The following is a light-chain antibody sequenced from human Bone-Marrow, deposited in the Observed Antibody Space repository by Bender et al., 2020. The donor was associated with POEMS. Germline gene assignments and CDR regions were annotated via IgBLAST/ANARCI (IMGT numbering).Light chain of an antibody. J-gene: IGLJ1*01. CDR2: RNT. CDR3: QSADTTGSYVFGPYV. V-gene: IGLV3-25*03. Sequence: SFELTQPPSVSVSPGQTARITCSGDALPKQSVYWYQQKPGQAPVLVIYRNTERPSGIPGRFSGSASGTTVTLTISEVQADDEADYYCQSADTTGSYVFGPYVFGTGTKVTVL. CDR1: ALPKQS.